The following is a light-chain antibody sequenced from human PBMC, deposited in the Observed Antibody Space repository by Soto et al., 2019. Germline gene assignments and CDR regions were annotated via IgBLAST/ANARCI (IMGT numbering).Light chain of an antibody. J-gene: IGLJ1*01. V-gene: IGLV1-51*01. CDR2: DDD. Sequence: QSVMTQPPSLSAAPGQRVTVSCSGSSSNIGCNSVSWYQQLPGTAPKLLIYDDDKRPSGIPDRFSGSKSGTSATLGITGFQTGDEADYYCGSWDSSLSAYVFGTGTKLTVL. CDR1: SSNIGCNS. CDR3: GSWDSSLSAYV.